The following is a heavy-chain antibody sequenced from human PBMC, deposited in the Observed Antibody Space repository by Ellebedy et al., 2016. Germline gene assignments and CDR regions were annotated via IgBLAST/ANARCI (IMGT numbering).Heavy chain of an antibody. CDR3: ARARPPLMVRAGDFDY. CDR1: GGSFSGYY. CDR2: INHSGST. V-gene: IGHV4-34*01. J-gene: IGHJ4*02. Sequence: GSLRLSCAVYGGSFSGYYWSWIRQPPGKGLEWIGEINHSGSTNYNPSLKSRVTISVDTSKNQFSLKLSSVPAADTAVYYCARARPPLMVRAGDFDYWGQGTLVTVSS. D-gene: IGHD3-10*01.